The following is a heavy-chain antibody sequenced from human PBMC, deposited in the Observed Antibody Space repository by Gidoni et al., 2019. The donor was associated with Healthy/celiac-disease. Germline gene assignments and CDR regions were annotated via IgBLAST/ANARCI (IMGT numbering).Heavy chain of an antibody. D-gene: IGHD2-15*01. CDR2: INHSGST. J-gene: IGHJ4*02. CDR1: GGSFSGSY. Sequence: QVQLQQWGAGLLKPSETLSLTCAVYGGSFSGSYWRWIRQPPGKGLEWIGEINHSGSTNYNPSLKSRVTISVDTSKNQFSLKLSSVTAADTAVYYCARVAAGSLGYCSGGSCYRNYYFDYWGQGTLVTVSS. CDR3: ARVAAGSLGYCSGGSCYRNYYFDY. V-gene: IGHV4-34*01.